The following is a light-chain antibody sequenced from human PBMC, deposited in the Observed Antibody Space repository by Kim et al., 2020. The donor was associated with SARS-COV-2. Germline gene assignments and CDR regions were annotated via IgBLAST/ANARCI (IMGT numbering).Light chain of an antibody. CDR1: NIGSKN. CDR3: QVWDSSTVV. Sequence: SGGLGQTARITCGGNNIGSKNVHWYQQKPGQAPVLVIYRDSNRPSGIPERFSGSNSGNTATLTISRAQAGDEADYYCQVWDSSTVVFGGGTKLTVL. J-gene: IGLJ2*01. CDR2: RDS. V-gene: IGLV3-9*01.